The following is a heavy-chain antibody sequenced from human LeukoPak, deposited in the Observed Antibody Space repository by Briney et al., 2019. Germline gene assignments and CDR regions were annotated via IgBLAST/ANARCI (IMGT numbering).Heavy chain of an antibody. Sequence: PSETLSLTCTVSGGSLSSHYWSWTRQPPGKGLEWIGYIYHTGSPKYNPSLRSRVTISVDTSKNQISLKLSSVTAADTAVYYCAKELYYQGSGVLFDPWGQGTQVTVSS. J-gene: IGHJ5*02. CDR3: AKELYYQGSGVLFDP. V-gene: IGHV4-59*11. CDR1: GGSLSSHY. CDR2: IYHTGSP. D-gene: IGHD3-10*01.